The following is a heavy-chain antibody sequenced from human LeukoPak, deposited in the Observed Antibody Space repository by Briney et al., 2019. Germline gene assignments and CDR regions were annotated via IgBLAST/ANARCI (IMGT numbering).Heavy chain of an antibody. D-gene: IGHD6-13*01. J-gene: IGHJ4*02. Sequence: ASEKVSCKASGYTFTGYYMHWVRQAPGQGLEWMGWINPNSGGTNYAQKFQGWVTMTRDTSISTAYMELSRLRSDDTAVYYCARSRYSSSWYYVYWGQGTLVTVSS. CDR3: ARSRYSSSWYYVY. CDR1: GYTFTGYY. V-gene: IGHV1-2*04. CDR2: INPNSGGT.